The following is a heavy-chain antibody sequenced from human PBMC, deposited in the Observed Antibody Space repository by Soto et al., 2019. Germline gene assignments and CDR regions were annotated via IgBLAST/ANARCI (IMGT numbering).Heavy chain of an antibody. CDR2: INHSGST. J-gene: IGHJ4*02. D-gene: IGHD2-8*02. CDR1: GGSFSGCY. CDR3: ARDNITGLFDY. Sequence: QVQLQQSGAGLLKPSETLSLTCAVYGGSFSGCYWTWIRQPPGTGLEWIGEINHSGSTNYNPSLKSRVSISVDTSKNQFSLKLTSVTAADTAVYYCARDNITGLFDYWGQGTLVTVSS. V-gene: IGHV4-34*01.